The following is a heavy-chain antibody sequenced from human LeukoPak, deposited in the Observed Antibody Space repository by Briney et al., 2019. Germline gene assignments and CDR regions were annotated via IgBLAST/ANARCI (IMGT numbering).Heavy chain of an antibody. V-gene: IGHV4-38-2*02. Sequence: PSETLSLTCVVSGYSISSGYYWGWIRQPPGKGLEWIGSIYRSGSTYYNPSLRSRVTISIDTSKNQLSLNLSSVTAADTAVYYCARDWEGDGYNWGDAFDIWGQGTMVTVSS. CDR3: ARDWEGDGYNWGDAFDI. J-gene: IGHJ3*02. D-gene: IGHD5-24*01. CDR1: GYSISSGYY. CDR2: IYRSGST.